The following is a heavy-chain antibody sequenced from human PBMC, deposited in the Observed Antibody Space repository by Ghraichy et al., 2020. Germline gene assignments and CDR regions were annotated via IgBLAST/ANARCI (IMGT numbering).Heavy chain of an antibody. CDR1: GFTFSTYW. CDR2: INPDGRDK. Sequence: GGSLRLSCAASGFTFSTYWMTWVRQSLGKGLEWVANINPDGRDKYYVDSVKGRYTISRDNAKSSLYLQMNSLRVDDTAVYYCARDGGASGSGDDSWGQGTLVTVSP. CDR3: ARDGGASGSGDDS. V-gene: IGHV3-7*03. J-gene: IGHJ4*02. D-gene: IGHD3-10*01.